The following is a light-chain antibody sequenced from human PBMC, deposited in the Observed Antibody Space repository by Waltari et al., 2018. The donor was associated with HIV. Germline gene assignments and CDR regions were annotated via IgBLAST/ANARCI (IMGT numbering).Light chain of an antibody. V-gene: IGKV3-11*01. J-gene: IGKJ5*01. CDR2: DAS. CDR3: QQRTNRPPIT. Sequence: DIVLTQSPAALVLSPGERASLSCRARQSVITYLAWYQQKFGQPPRLLLYDASTRATGVPARFTGNGSGTDFTRTISSLEPEDFAVYFCQQRTNRPPITFGQGTRLELK. CDR1: QSVITY.